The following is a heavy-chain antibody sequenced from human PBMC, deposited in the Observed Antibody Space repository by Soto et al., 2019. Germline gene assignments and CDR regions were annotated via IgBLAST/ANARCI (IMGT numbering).Heavy chain of an antibody. CDR2: FNSKSGQA. Sequence: GGSLRLSCAASGFSVSSFGMSWVRQAPGKGLEWVSGFNSKSGQAYYTDSVKGRFTLSRDSSQNTIQLQMNSLRAEDTAVYYCAKERSDFSDAFEIWGHGTTVPVSS. J-gene: IGHJ3*02. CDR1: GFSVSSFG. V-gene: IGHV3-23*01. D-gene: IGHD3-3*01. CDR3: AKERSDFSDAFEI.